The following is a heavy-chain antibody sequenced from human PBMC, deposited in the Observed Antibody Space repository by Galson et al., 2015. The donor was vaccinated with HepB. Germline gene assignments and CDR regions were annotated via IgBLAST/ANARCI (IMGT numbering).Heavy chain of an antibody. CDR1: GFTFSRYS. Sequence: SLRLSCAASGFTFSRYSMNWVRQAPGKGLEWVSYISSSSSTIYYADSVKGRFTISRDNAENSLYLQMNSLRAEDTAVYYCARDLYDFWSAYYDYWGQGTLVTVSS. CDR3: ARDLYDFWSAYYDY. CDR2: ISSSSSTI. D-gene: IGHD3-3*01. J-gene: IGHJ4*02. V-gene: IGHV3-48*04.